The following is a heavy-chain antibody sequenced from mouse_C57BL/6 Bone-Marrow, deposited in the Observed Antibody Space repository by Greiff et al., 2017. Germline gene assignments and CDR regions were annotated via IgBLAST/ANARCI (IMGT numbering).Heavy chain of an antibody. J-gene: IGHJ2*01. Sequence: EVKLQESGGGLVKPGGSLTLSCAASGFTFSSYAVSWVRQTPEKRLEWVGTISDGGSYTYYPAHVKSRFTISRDNAKNNQYLQMSHLKIQDTAMYDGARAGRWLPHYLDYWGQGTTLTVSA. CDR3: ARAGRWLPHYLDY. D-gene: IGHD2-3*01. V-gene: IGHV5-4*03. CDR2: ISDGGSYT. CDR1: GFTFSSYA.